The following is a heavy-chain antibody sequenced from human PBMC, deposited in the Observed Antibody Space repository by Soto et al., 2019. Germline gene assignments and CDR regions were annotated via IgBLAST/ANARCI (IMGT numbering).Heavy chain of an antibody. CDR2: INPYNANV. V-gene: IGHV1-18*04. J-gene: IGHJ3*02. CDR1: GYTFTNHG. Sequence: QVQLVQSGAEVKKPGASVKVSCKTSGYTFTNHGINWVRQAPGQGLEWMGWINPYNANVNYAQKLQGRVTMTTDTSTSTAYMDLRSLTSDATAGYYCARDRIAGIWGDAFDIWGQGKVVNVSS. CDR3: ARDRIAGIWGDAFDI. D-gene: IGHD3-16*01.